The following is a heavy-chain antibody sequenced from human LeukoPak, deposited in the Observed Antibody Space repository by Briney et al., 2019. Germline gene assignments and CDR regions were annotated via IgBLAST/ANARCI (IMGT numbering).Heavy chain of an antibody. CDR2: ISPILGIA. V-gene: IGHV1-69*04. Sequence: GASVKVSCKASGGTFSSYAISWVRQAPGQGLEWRGRISPILGIANYAQKFQGRVTITADKSTSTAYMELSSLRSEDTAVYYCARGIYCSSTSCFEPFDNWGQGTLVTVSS. CDR3: ARGIYCSSTSCFEPFDN. J-gene: IGHJ4*02. D-gene: IGHD2-2*01. CDR1: GGTFSSYA.